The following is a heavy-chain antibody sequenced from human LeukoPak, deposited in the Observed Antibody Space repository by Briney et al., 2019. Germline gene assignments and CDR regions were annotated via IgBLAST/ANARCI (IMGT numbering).Heavy chain of an antibody. Sequence: ALVKVSCKASGYTFTSYGISWVRQAPGQGLEWMGWISAYNGNTNYAQKLQGRVTMTTDTSTSTAYMELRSLRSDDTAVYYCARLTTAPMGSLFDYWGQGTPVTGFS. CDR3: ARLTTAPMGSLFDY. CDR2: ISAYNGNT. V-gene: IGHV1-18*01. CDR1: GYTFTSYG. D-gene: IGHD1-14*01. J-gene: IGHJ4*01.